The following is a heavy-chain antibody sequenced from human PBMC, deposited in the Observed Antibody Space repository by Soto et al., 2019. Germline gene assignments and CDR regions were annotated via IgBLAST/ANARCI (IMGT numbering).Heavy chain of an antibody. CDR3: AKAVQLAYCGGDCYDYFDY. Sequence: GGSLRLSCAASGFTFSSYAMSWVRQAPGKGLEWVSAISGSGGSTYYADSVKGRFTISRDNSKNTLYLQMNSLRAEDTAVYYCAKAVQLAYCGGDCYDYFDYWGQGTLVTVSS. V-gene: IGHV3-23*01. D-gene: IGHD2-21*02. CDR1: GFTFSSYA. CDR2: ISGSGGST. J-gene: IGHJ4*02.